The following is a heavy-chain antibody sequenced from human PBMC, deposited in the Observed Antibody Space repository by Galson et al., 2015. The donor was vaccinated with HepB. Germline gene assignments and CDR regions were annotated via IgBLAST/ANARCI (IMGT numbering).Heavy chain of an antibody. D-gene: IGHD6-19*01. Sequence: SLRLSCAASGFTFSSYAMHWVRQAPGKGLEWVAVISYDGSNKYYADSVKGRFTISRDNSKNTLYLQMNSLRAEDTAVYYCARGKVAALKPQYFQHWGQGTLVTVSS. CDR2: ISYDGSNK. V-gene: IGHV3-30-3*01. CDR3: ARGKVAALKPQYFQH. CDR1: GFTFSSYA. J-gene: IGHJ1*01.